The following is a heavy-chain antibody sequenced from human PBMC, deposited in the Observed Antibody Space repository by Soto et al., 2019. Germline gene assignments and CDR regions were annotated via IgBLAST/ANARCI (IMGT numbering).Heavy chain of an antibody. CDR3: AKDRQLVLGYYYGLDV. V-gene: IGHV3-30*18. CDR1: GFTFSSYG. Sequence: QVQLVESGGGVVQPGRSLRLSCAASGFTFSSYGMHWVRQAPGKGLEWVAVISYDGSNKYYADSVKGRFTISRDNSKNTVYLQMNSLRAEDTAAYYCAKDRQLVLGYYYGLDVWGQGTTVTVSS. J-gene: IGHJ6*02. D-gene: IGHD6-13*01. CDR2: ISYDGSNK.